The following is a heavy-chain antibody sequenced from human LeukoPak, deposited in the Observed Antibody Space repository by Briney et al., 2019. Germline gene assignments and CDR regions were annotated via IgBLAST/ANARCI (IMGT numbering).Heavy chain of an antibody. V-gene: IGHV3-23*01. CDR3: AELGITMIGGV. J-gene: IGHJ6*04. CDR1: GSTFSSYA. D-gene: IGHD3-10*02. CDR2: ISGSGGST. Sequence: PGGSLRLSCAASGSTFSSYAMSWVRQAPGKGLEWVSAISGSGGSTYYADSVKGRFTISRDNAKNSLYLQMNSLRAEDTAVYYCAELGITMIGGVWGEGTTVTISS.